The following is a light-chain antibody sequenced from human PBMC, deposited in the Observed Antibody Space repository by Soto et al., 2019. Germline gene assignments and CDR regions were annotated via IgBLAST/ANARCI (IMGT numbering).Light chain of an antibody. V-gene: IGKV3-11*01. CDR2: DAS. CDR3: QQRSNWPQWT. J-gene: IGKJ1*01. Sequence: EIVLTQSPATLSLSPGERATLSCRASQSVSSYLAWYQQKPGQAPRLLIYDASNRATGIPARFSGSGSGTDFTLTISSLELEDFAVYYCQQRSNWPQWTFGQGTKVDI. CDR1: QSVSSY.